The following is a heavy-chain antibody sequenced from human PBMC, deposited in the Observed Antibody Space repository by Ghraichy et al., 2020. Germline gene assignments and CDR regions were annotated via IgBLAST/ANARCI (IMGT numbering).Heavy chain of an antibody. CDR2: IIPIFGTA. D-gene: IGHD4-23*01. CDR1: GGTFSSYA. CDR3: AREGATVVTLNYYYYGMDV. Sequence: SVKVSCKASGGTFSSYAISWVRQAPGQGLEWMGGIIPIFGTANYAQKFQGRVTITADESTSTAYMELSSLRSEDTAVYYCAREGATVVTLNYYYYGMDVWGQGTTVTVSS. J-gene: IGHJ6*02. V-gene: IGHV1-69*13.